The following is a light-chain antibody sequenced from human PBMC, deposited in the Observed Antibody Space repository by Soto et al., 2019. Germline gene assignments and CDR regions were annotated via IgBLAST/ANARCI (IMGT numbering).Light chain of an antibody. J-gene: IGKJ5*01. CDR3: QHRSRWPIT. CDR2: DAS. Sequence: EIVLTQSPAPLSLSPGERATLSCMASQIVSSYLAWYQQKPGQAPRLLIYDASNSATGIPARFSGSGSGTDFTLTISSLEPEDFAIYYCQHRSRWPITFVQGTRLEIK. CDR1: QIVSSY. V-gene: IGKV3-11*01.